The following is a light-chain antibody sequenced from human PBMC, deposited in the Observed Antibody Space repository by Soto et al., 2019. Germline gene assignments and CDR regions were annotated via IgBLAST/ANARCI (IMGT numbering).Light chain of an antibody. CDR2: DVS. J-gene: IGLJ2*01. CDR1: SSDVGGYNC. Sequence: QSVLTQPASVSGSPGQSITISCTGTSSDVGGYNCVSWYQQHPGKAPKLMIYDVSNRPSGVSNRFSGSKSGNTASLTISGLQAEDEADYYCSSYTSRSTVVFGGGTKLTVL. V-gene: IGLV2-14*01. CDR3: SSYTSRSTVV.